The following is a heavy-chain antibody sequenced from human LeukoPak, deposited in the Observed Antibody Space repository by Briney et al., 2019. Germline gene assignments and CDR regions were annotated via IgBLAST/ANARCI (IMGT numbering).Heavy chain of an antibody. CDR2: IYYSGST. V-gene: IGHV4-39*01. D-gene: IGHD2-2*01. CDR1: GGSISSSSYY. Sequence: SETLSLTCTVSGGSISSSSYYWGWIRQPPGKGLEWIGSIYYSGSTYYNPSLKSRVTISVDTSKNQFSLKLSSVTAADTAVYYCARSWEYCSSTSCFFWFDPWGQGTLVTVSA. J-gene: IGHJ5*02. CDR3: ARSWEYCSSTSCFFWFDP.